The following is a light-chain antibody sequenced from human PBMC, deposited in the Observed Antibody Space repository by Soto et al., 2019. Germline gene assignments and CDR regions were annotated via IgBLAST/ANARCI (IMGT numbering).Light chain of an antibody. V-gene: IGLV6-57*04. Sequence: NFMLTQPHSVSESPGKTVTISCTRSSGSIASNYVQWYQQRPGSAPTTVICEDNQRPSGVPDRFSGSIDSSSNSASLTISGLKTEDEADYYCQSYDSSRVFGGGTKVTVL. J-gene: IGLJ3*02. CDR2: EDN. CDR1: SGSIASNY. CDR3: QSYDSSRV.